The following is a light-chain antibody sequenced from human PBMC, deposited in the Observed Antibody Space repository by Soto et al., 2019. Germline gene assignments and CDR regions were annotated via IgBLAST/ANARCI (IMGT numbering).Light chain of an antibody. CDR3: QHYNSYSEA. CDR2: KAS. Sequence: DIQMTQSPSTLSGSLVDRVTITCRASQTISSWLAWYQQKPGKAPKLLIYKASTLKSGVPSRFSGSGSGTEFTLTISSLKTDDFATYYCQHYNSYSEAFGQGTKVDIK. V-gene: IGKV1-5*03. CDR1: QTISSW. J-gene: IGKJ1*01.